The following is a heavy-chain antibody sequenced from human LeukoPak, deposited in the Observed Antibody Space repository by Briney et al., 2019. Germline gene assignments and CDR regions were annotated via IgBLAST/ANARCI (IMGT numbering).Heavy chain of an antibody. CDR3: AKDSSSSWDGDWFDP. CDR1: GFTFGDYS. D-gene: IGHD6-13*01. J-gene: IGHJ5*02. V-gene: IGHV3-11*04. CDR2: ISGSGSTI. Sequence: GGSLRLSCAASGFTFGDYSMTWIRQAPGKGLEWVSYISGSGSTIYYADSVKGRFTISRDNAKNSLYLQMNSLRAEDTAVYYCAKDSSSSWDGDWFDPWGQGTLVTVSS.